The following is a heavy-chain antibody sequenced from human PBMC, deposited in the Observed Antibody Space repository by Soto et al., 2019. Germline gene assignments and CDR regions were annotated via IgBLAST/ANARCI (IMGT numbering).Heavy chain of an antibody. CDR2: IYSGGST. Sequence: HPGGSLRLSCAVSGFTVSSNYMSWVRQAPGKGLEWVSVIYSGGSTYYADSVKGRFTISRDSSKNTLYLQMNSLRAEDTAVYYCARDPGMATTAGDYWGQGTLVTVSS. CDR3: ARDPGMATTAGDY. V-gene: IGHV3-53*01. CDR1: GFTVSSNY. D-gene: IGHD5-12*01. J-gene: IGHJ4*02.